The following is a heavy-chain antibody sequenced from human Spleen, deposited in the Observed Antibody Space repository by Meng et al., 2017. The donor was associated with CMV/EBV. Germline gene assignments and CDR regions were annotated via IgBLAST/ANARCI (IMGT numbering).Heavy chain of an antibody. CDR3: ARVSFDSGGYYFDF. D-gene: IGHD3-22*01. Sequence: SGYSFNTYYLHWVRQAPGQGLEWMGIINPSGGSTNYARKFQGRLTMTRDTSTSTVYMELSSLKSEDTAVYFCARVSFDSGGYYFDFWGQGTLVTVSS. CDR2: INPSGGST. V-gene: IGHV1-46*02. J-gene: IGHJ4*02. CDR1: GYSFNTYY.